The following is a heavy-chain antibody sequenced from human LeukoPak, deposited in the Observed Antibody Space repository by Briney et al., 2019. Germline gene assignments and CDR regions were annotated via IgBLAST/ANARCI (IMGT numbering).Heavy chain of an antibody. CDR1: GGSISSSSYY. CDR3: ARVAGAFDI. CDR2: IYHSGST. J-gene: IGHJ3*02. D-gene: IGHD3-10*01. V-gene: IGHV4-39*07. Sequence: PSETLSLTCTVSGGSISSSSYYWGWIRQPPGKGLEWIGSIYHSGSTYYNPSLKSRVTISVDTSKNQFSLKLSSVTAADTAVYYCARVAGAFDIWGQGTMVTVSS.